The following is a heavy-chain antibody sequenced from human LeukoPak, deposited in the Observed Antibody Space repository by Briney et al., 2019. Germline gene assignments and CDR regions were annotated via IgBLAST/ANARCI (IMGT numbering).Heavy chain of an antibody. CDR3: ARWYCSSTSCYADY. CDR2: IYTSGST. J-gene: IGHJ4*02. D-gene: IGHD2-2*01. Sequence: SETLSLTCTVSGGSISSYYWSWIQQPAGKGLEWIGRIYTSGSTNYNPSLKSRVTMSVDTSKNQFSLKLSSVTAADTAVYYCARWYCSSTSCYADYWGQGTLVTVSS. CDR1: GGSISSYY. V-gene: IGHV4-4*07.